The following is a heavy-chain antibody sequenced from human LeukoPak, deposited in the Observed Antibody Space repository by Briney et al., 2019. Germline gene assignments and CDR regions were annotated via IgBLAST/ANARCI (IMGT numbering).Heavy chain of an antibody. Sequence: SQTLSLTCTVSGGSISSGGYYWSWIRQHPGKGLEWIGHIYYSGSTYYNPSLKSRVTMSVDTSKNQFSLKLSSVTAADTAVYYCARDGGASQDLFLDYWGQGTLVTVSP. CDR2: IYYSGST. J-gene: IGHJ4*02. CDR1: GGSISSGGYY. CDR3: ARDGGASQDLFLDY. D-gene: IGHD3-16*01. V-gene: IGHV4-31*03.